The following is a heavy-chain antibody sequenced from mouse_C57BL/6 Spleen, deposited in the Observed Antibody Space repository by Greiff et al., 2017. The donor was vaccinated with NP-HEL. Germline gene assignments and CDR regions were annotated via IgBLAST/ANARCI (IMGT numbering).Heavy chain of an antibody. J-gene: IGHJ2*01. CDR2: ISDGGSYT. V-gene: IGHV5-4*03. Sequence: EVKLMESGGGLVKPGGSLKLSCAASGFTFSSYAMSWVRQTPEKRLEWVATISDGGSYTYYPDNVKGRFTISRDNAKNNLYLQMSHLKSEDTAMYYCARYRNSFDYWGQGTTLTVSS. D-gene: IGHD5-1*01. CDR3: ARYRNSFDY. CDR1: GFTFSSYA.